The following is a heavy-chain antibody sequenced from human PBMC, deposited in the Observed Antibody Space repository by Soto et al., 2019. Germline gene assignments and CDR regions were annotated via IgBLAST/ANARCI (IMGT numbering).Heavy chain of an antibody. CDR1: GYTFTSYG. CDR3: ARADLYDFWSGYYTGFDY. D-gene: IGHD3-3*01. J-gene: IGHJ4*02. V-gene: IGHV1-18*01. Sequence: ASVKVSCKASGYTFTSYGISWVRQAPGQGLEWMGWISAYNGNTNYAQKLQGRVTMTTDTSTSTAYMELRSLRSDDTAVYYCARADLYDFWSGYYTGFDYWGQGTLVTVSS. CDR2: ISAYNGNT.